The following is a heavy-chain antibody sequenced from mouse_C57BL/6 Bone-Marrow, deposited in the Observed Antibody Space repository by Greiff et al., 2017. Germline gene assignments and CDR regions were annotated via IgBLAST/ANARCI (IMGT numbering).Heavy chain of an antibody. CDR3: ARKRYGSSYDWYFDV. Sequence: VQLQESGAELVRPGASVKLSCKASGYTFTDYYINWVKQRPGQGLEWIARIYPGSGNTYYNEKFKGKATLTAEKSSSTAYMQLSSLTSEDSAVYFCARKRYGSSYDWYFDVWGTGTTVTVSS. CDR2: IYPGSGNT. J-gene: IGHJ1*03. D-gene: IGHD1-1*01. CDR1: GYTFTDYY. V-gene: IGHV1-76*01.